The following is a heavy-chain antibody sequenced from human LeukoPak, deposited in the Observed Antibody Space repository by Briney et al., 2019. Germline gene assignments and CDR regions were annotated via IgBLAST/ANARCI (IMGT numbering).Heavy chain of an antibody. CDR2: IYYSDST. J-gene: IGHJ1*01. Sequence: SETLSHTCTVSGGSVSSSYWSWIRQVPGKGLEWIAYIYYSDSTNYNPSFQSRVTISKDTSKNQVSLKLRSVTAADTAVYFCARQDYGEYFQDWGQDTVHSVSS. CDR1: GGSVSSSY. CDR3: ARQDYGEYFQD. V-gene: IGHV4-59*02. D-gene: IGHD4-17*01.